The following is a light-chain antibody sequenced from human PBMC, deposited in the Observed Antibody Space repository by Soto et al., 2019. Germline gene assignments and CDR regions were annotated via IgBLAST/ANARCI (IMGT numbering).Light chain of an antibody. CDR1: QSFNTW. CDR2: KTS. CDR3: QQYNSYPYT. V-gene: IGKV1-5*03. Sequence: DVQMTQSPSSLSPSVGDRVTITCRASQSFNTWLAWYQQKPGKAPKLLIYKTSILESGVPSRFSGSGSGTEFTLTISSLQPEDSVTYYCQQYNSYPYTFGQGTKLEI. J-gene: IGKJ2*01.